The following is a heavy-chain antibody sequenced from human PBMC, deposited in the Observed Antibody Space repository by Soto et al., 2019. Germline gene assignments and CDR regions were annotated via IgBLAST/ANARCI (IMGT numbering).Heavy chain of an antibody. Sequence: PGGSLRLSCAASGFTFISYGMHWVRQAPGKGLEWVAVIWYDGSNKYYADSVKGRFTISRDNSKNTLYLQMNSLRAEDTAVYYCARDYDIVVVPAAHPHYYYGMDVWGQGTTVTVSS. V-gene: IGHV3-33*01. CDR2: IWYDGSNK. D-gene: IGHD2-2*01. CDR3: ARDYDIVVVPAAHPHYYYGMDV. CDR1: GFTFISYG. J-gene: IGHJ6*02.